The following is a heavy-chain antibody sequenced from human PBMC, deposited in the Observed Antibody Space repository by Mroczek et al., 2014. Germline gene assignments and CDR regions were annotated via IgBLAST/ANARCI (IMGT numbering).Heavy chain of an antibody. V-gene: IGHV4-34*01. CDR3: ARGRGSSGWYAY. J-gene: IGHJ4*02. CDR2: ISHNGDT. D-gene: IGHD6-19*01. CDR1: GESFSGYY. Sequence: QVQLQESGAGLLKPSETLSLTCSVNGESFSGYYWTWIRQPPGKGLEWIGEISHNGDTNYNPSLKTRVIISVDTSRNQFSLDLSSVTAADTAVYYCARGRGSSGWYAYWGQGTLVTVSS.